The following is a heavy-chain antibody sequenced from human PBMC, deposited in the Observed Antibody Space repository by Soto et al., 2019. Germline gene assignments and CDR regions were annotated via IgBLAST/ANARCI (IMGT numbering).Heavy chain of an antibody. V-gene: IGHV3-30*04. CDR2: VSYDGSNK. CDR3: AKDRGRYCSGARCYLFDS. Sequence: QVQLVQSGGGVVQPGRSLTLSCAASGVTFNTYAMHWVRQAPGKGLEWVAIVSYDGSNKYYADSVKGRFTISRDSSKSTLNLQMNSVRAEDTAVYYCAKDRGRYCSGARCYLFDSWGQGTLVTVSS. CDR1: GVTFNTYA. D-gene: IGHD2-15*01. J-gene: IGHJ4*02.